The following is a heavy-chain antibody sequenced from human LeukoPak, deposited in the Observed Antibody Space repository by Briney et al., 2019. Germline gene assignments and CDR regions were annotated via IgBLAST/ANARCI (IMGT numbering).Heavy chain of an antibody. J-gene: IGHJ6*03. CDR1: GYTFTSYD. D-gene: IGHD3-10*01. CDR3: ARRPNSRITMVRGVSLEYYYYYYYMDV. CDR2: MNPNSGNT. Sequence: GASVKVSCKASGYTFTSYDINWVRQATGQGLEWMGWMNPNSGNTGYAQKFQGRVTMTRNTSISTAYMELSSLRSEDTAVYYCARRPNSRITMVRGVSLEYYYYYYYMDVWGKGTTVTVSS. V-gene: IGHV1-8*01.